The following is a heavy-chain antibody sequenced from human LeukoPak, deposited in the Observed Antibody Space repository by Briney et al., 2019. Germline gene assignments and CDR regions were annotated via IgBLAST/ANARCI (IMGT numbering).Heavy chain of an antibody. V-gene: IGHV4-31*03. CDR2: IYYSGST. CDR1: GGSISSGGYY. D-gene: IGHD4-17*01. CDR3: ARGLNGYGPFDY. Sequence: PSETLSLTCTVSGGSISSGGYYWNWIRQHPGKGLEWIGYIYYSGSTYYNPSLKSRLTISVDTSKNQFSLKLSSVTAADTAVYYCARGLNGYGPFDYWGQGTLVTVSS. J-gene: IGHJ4*02.